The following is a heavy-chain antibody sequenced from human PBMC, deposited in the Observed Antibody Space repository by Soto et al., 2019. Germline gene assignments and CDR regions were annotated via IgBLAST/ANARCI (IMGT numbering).Heavy chain of an antibody. D-gene: IGHD6-13*01. Sequence: EVQLLESGGGLVQPGGSLRLSCAASGFTFSSYAMSWVRQAPGKGLEWVSVISSSGYDTFYADSEKGRFTISRDNSKNTLYVQMNSLRAEDTALYYCAKDGDTIAASGRGFDYWGQGILVTVSS. V-gene: IGHV3-23*01. J-gene: IGHJ4*02. CDR2: ISSSGYDT. CDR3: AKDGDTIAASGRGFDY. CDR1: GFTFSSYA.